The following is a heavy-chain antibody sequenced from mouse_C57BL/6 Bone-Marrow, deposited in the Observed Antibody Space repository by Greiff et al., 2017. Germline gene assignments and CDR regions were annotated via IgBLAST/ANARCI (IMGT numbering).Heavy chain of an antibody. D-gene: IGHD2-2*01. V-gene: IGHV14-4*01. CDR1: GFNITDDY. CDR3: TTGLRRGGYAMDY. Sequence: VQLQQSGAELVRPGASVKLSCTASGFNITDDYMHWVKQRTGQGLEWIGWIDPVSGNTEYASKFQGKATITADTSSTTAYLQLGSLTSEDTAVYYCTTGLRRGGYAMDYWGQGTSVTVSS. CDR2: IDPVSGNT. J-gene: IGHJ4*01.